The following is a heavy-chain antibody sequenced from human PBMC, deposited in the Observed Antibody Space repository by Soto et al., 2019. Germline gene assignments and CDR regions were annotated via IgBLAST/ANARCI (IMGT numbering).Heavy chain of an antibody. Sequence: EVQLVESGGGLVKPGGSLRLSCAASGFTFSSYSMNWVRQAPGKGLEWVSSISSSSSYIYYADSVKGRFTISRDNAKNSLYLQMNSLRAEDTAVYYCARDRVRYGSGGVRNWFDPWGQGTLVTVSS. V-gene: IGHV3-21*01. D-gene: IGHD3-10*01. J-gene: IGHJ5*02. CDR3: ARDRVRYGSGGVRNWFDP. CDR2: ISSSSSYI. CDR1: GFTFSSYS.